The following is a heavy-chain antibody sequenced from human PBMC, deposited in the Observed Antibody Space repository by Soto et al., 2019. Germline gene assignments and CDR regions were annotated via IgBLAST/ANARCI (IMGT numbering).Heavy chain of an antibody. V-gene: IGHV3-30-3*01. Sequence: ESGGGVVQPGRSLRLSCAASGFTFSSYAMHWVRQAPGKGLEWVAVISYDGSNKYYADSVKGRFTISRDNSKNTLYLQMNSLRAEDTAVYYCARGGIVGATRFDYWGQGTLVTVSS. CDR2: ISYDGSNK. CDR1: GFTFSSYA. J-gene: IGHJ4*02. CDR3: ARGGIVGATRFDY. D-gene: IGHD1-26*01.